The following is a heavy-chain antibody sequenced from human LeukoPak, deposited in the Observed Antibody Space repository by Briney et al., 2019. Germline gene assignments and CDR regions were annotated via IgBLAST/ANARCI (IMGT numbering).Heavy chain of an antibody. CDR1: GFTFGTYW. D-gene: IGHD3-22*01. CDR2: INSDGGTT. J-gene: IGHJ4*02. Sequence: PGGSLRLSCGASGFTFGTYWMHWVRQAPGKGLVWVSGINSDGGTTTYADSVKGRFTISRDNAKNTLYLQMNNLRAEDTAVYYCARDLSSGYEYVYWGQGTLVTVSS. CDR3: ARDLSSGYEYVY. V-gene: IGHV3-74*01.